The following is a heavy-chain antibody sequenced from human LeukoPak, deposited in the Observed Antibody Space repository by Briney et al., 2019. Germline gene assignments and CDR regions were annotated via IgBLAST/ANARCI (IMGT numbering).Heavy chain of an antibody. J-gene: IGHJ4*02. D-gene: IGHD2-21*02. CDR2: IIPIFGTA. Sequence: SVKVSFKASGGTFSSYAISWVRQAPGQGLEWMGGIIPIFGTANYAQKFQGRVTITTDESTSTAYMELSSLRSEDTAVYYCARAAYCGGDCYLFDYWGQGTLVTVSS. V-gene: IGHV1-69*05. CDR3: ARAAYCGGDCYLFDY. CDR1: GGTFSSYA.